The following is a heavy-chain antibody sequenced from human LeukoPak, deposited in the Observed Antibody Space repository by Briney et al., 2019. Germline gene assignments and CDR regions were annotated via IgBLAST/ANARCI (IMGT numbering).Heavy chain of an antibody. CDR2: IYYSGST. V-gene: IGHV4-59*01. CDR3: AMKYYYGSGSYYYYYGMDV. Sequence: SETLSLTCTVSGGSISSYYWSWIRQPPGKGLERIGYIYYSGSTNYNPSLKSRVTISVDTSKNQFSLKLSSVTAADTAVYYCAMKYYYGSGSYYYYYGMDVWGQGTTVTVSS. CDR1: GGSISSYY. J-gene: IGHJ6*02. D-gene: IGHD3-10*01.